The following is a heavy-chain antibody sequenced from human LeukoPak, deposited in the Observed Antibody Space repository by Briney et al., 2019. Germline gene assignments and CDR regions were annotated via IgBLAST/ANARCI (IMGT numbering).Heavy chain of an antibody. Sequence: ASVKVSCKASGYTFTSYGVSWVRQAPGQGLEWMGWISAYNGYTNYVQKFQGRVAMTTETSTSTVYMELRSLRSDDTAVYYCARQAYCGGDCYLFDYWGPGTLVTVSS. D-gene: IGHD2-21*02. CDR3: ARQAYCGGDCYLFDY. CDR2: ISAYNGYT. J-gene: IGHJ4*02. V-gene: IGHV1-18*01. CDR1: GYTFTSYG.